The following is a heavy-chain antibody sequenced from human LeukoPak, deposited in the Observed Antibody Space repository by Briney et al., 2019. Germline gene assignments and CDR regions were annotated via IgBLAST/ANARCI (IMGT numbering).Heavy chain of an antibody. V-gene: IGHV4-4*07. CDR1: GGSISSYY. Sequence: SETLSLTCTVSGGSISSYYWSWIRRPAGKGLEWIGRIYTSGSTNYNPSLKSRVTMSVDTFKNQFSLKLSSVTAADTAVYYCARGSVGSSSPWFDPWGQGTLVTVSS. CDR3: ARGSVGSSSPWFDP. CDR2: IYTSGST. D-gene: IGHD6-13*01. J-gene: IGHJ5*02.